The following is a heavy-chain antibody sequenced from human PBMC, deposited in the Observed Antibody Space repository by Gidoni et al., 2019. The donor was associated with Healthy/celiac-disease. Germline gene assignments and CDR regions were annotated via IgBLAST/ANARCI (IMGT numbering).Heavy chain of an antibody. V-gene: IGHV3-23*04. CDR2: ISGSGGST. D-gene: IGHD3-22*01. J-gene: IGHJ5*02. CDR3: AKDLLDYYDSSGWFDP. Sequence: EVQLVESGGGLVQPGGSLRLSCAASGFTFSSSAMSWVRQAPGKGLEWVSAISGSGGSTYYADSVKGRFTISRDNSKNTLYLQMNSLRAEDTAVYYCAKDLLDYYDSSGWFDPWGQGTLVTVSS. CDR1: GFTFSSSA.